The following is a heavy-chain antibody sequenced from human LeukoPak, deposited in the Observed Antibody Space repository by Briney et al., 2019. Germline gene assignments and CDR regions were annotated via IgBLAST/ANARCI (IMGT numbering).Heavy chain of an antibody. J-gene: IGHJ4*02. Sequence: PGGSLRLPCAASGFTFSSYAMNWVRQAPGKGLEWVSAISRSGVSTYYADSVKGRFTISRDNSRDTLYLQMSSLRAEDTAVYYCARGGYDSSGNPDYWGQGTLVAVSS. V-gene: IGHV3-23*01. CDR2: ISRSGVST. CDR3: ARGGYDSSGNPDY. D-gene: IGHD3-22*01. CDR1: GFTFSSYA.